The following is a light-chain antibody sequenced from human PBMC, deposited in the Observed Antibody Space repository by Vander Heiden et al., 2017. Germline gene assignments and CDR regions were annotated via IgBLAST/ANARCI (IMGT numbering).Light chain of an antibody. CDR1: QSVPNTN. CDR2: GAS. J-gene: IGKJ4*01. V-gene: IGKV3-20*01. CDR3: QQYGSSSGLP. Sequence: EIVFTHSPGTLSLSPGATATLPRRASQSVPNTNLAWYQHKRGQPPRLLIYGASSRAGGVPDRVSGSGSGTDVTLTISRLEPEDFAVYYCQQYGSSSGLPFGGGTKVEIK.